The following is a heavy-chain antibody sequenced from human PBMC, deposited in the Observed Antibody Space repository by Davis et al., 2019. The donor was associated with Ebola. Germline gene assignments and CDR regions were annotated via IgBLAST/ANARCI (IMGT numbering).Heavy chain of an antibody. J-gene: IGHJ3*02. CDR2: HGTSGDT. CDR1: GFIFRSYV. D-gene: IGHD1-26*01. V-gene: IGHV3-23*01. CDR3: AKDTSNIWFDI. Sequence: GESLKISCAASGFIFRSYVMSWVRQAPGKGLEWVSTHGTSGDTYYADSVKGRFTISRDNSKNTLYLQMNGLRVDDTAIYYCAKDTSNIWFDIWGQGTMVTVSS.